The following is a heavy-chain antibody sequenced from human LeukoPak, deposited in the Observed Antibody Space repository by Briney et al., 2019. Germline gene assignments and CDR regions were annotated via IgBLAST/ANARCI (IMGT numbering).Heavy chain of an antibody. Sequence: PSETLSLTCAVYGGSFSGYYWSWIRQPPGKGLEWIGEINHSGSTNYNPSLKSRVTISVDTSKNQFSLKLSSVTAADTAVYYCARARPTIFGSYYYYMDVWGKGTTVTVSS. CDR3: ARARPTIFGSYYYYMDV. J-gene: IGHJ6*03. CDR2: INHSGST. V-gene: IGHV4-34*01. D-gene: IGHD3-3*01. CDR1: GGSFSGYY.